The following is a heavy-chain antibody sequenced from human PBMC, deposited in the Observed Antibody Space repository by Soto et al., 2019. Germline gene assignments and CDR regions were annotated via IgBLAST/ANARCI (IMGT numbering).Heavy chain of an antibody. V-gene: IGHV4-39*01. CDR3: ARLEYSDILTGYYMPDRYYGMDV. CDR2: IYYSGST. D-gene: IGHD3-9*01. Sequence: QLQLQESGPGLVKPSETLSLTCTVSGGSISSSSYYWGWIRQPPGKGLEWIGSIYYSGSTYYNPSLKSRVTRSVDTSKHQFSLKLSSVTAADTDVYYCARLEYSDILTGYYMPDRYYGMDVWGQGTTVTVSS. J-gene: IGHJ6*02. CDR1: GGSISSSSYY.